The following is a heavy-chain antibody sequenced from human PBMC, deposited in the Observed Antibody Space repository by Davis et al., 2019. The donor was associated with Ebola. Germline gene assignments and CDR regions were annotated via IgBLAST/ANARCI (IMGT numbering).Heavy chain of an antibody. Sequence: MPSETLSLTCAVPGGSISSSNWWSWVRQPPGKGLEWIGAISHSGSTNYNPSLKSRVTISEDKSKTQFSLQLNSVTPEDTAVYYCARAFESGYSYGYTPLDYWGQGTLVTVSS. CDR1: GGSISSSNW. CDR2: ISHSGST. J-gene: IGHJ4*02. CDR3: ARAFESGYSYGYTPLDY. V-gene: IGHV4-4*02. D-gene: IGHD5-18*01.